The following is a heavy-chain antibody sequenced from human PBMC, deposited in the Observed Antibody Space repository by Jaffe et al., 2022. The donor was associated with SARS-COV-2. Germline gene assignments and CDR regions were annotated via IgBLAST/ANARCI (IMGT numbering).Heavy chain of an antibody. CDR2: IYPTGST. CDR1: GDSISSGYHY. Sequence: QVLLQESGPGLVKPSQTLSLTCNVSGDSISSGYHYWSWIRQPAGKGLEWIGRIYPTGSTDYNPSLKSRLTILLDASKNQFSLKLTSVTAADTAVYYCARFDYTDYRFDYWGQGTLVTVSS. D-gene: IGHD4-17*01. V-gene: IGHV4-61*02. J-gene: IGHJ4*02. CDR3: ARFDYTDYRFDY.